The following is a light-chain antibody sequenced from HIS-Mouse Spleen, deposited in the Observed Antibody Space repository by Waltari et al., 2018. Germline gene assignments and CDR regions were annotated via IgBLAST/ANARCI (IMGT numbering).Light chain of an antibody. CDR3: CSYAGSSTLVV. Sequence: QSALTQPASVSGSPGQSITISCTGTSSDVGSYNLVSWYQPHPGKAPKLMIYEGSKRPSGVSNRFSGSKSGNTASLTISGLQAEDEADYYCCSYAGSSTLVVFGGGTKLTVL. V-gene: IGLV2-23*01. CDR1: SSDVGSYNL. CDR2: EGS. J-gene: IGLJ2*01.